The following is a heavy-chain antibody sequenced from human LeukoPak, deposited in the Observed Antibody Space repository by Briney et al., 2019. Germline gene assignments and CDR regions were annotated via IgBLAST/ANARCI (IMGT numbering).Heavy chain of an antibody. D-gene: IGHD4-23*01. V-gene: IGHV1-2*02. CDR3: ARHPGKVTNDWYFDL. Sequence: ASVKVSCKASGYTFTGYYMHWVRQAPGQGLEWMGWINPNSGSTNYAQKFQGRVTMTRDTSITTAYMELSRLSSDDTAVYYCARHPGKVTNDWYFDLWGRGTLVTVSA. CDR1: GYTFTGYY. J-gene: IGHJ2*01. CDR2: INPNSGST.